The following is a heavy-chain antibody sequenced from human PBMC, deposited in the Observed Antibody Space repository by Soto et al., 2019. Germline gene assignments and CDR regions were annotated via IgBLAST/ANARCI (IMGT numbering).Heavy chain of an antibody. V-gene: IGHV4-39*01. CDR2: IYYTGST. J-gene: IGHJ4*02. CDR3: ARQAELLRYFDYD. CDR1: GGSIITSNYY. Sequence: QLQLQESGPGLVKPSETLSLTCTVSGGSIITSNYYWGWIRQPPGKGLEWIGTIYYTGSTYYNPSLKSRVTMSVDTSNNQFSLKLTSVTAADTAVYYCARQAELLRYFDYDWGQGTLVTVSS. D-gene: IGHD3-9*01.